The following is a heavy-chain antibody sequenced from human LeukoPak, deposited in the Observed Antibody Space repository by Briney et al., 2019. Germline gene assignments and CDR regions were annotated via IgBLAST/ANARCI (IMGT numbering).Heavy chain of an antibody. CDR3: ARAARRSYYVDY. J-gene: IGHJ4*02. V-gene: IGHV4-59*11. D-gene: IGHD6-6*01. CDR2: IYYSGST. Sequence: SETLSLTCTVSGGSISSHYWSWIRQPPGKGLEWIGYIYYSGSTNYNPSLKSRVTISVDTSKNQFSLKLSSVTAADTAVYYCARAARRSYYVDYWGQGTLVTVPS. CDR1: GGSISSHY.